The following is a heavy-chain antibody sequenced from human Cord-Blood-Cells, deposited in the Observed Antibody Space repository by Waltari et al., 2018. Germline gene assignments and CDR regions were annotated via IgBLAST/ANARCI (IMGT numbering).Heavy chain of an antibody. CDR2: VIPIVGTA. CDR1: GGTFSSYA. CDR3: ARSPGYSSSWNWFDP. J-gene: IGHJ5*02. V-gene: IGHV1-69*01. D-gene: IGHD6-13*01. Sequence: QVQLVQSGAEVKKPGSSVKVSCKASGGTFSSYAISWVRQGTGQGLEWMGGVIPIVGTANYAQKFQGRVTITADESTSTAYMELSSLRSEDTAVYYCARSPGYSSSWNWFDPWGQGTLVTVSS.